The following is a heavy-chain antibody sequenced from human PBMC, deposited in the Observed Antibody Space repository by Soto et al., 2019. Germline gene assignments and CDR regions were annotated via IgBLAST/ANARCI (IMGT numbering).Heavy chain of an antibody. Sequence: VGSLRLSCAASGFTFSSCAMSWVRQAPGKGLEWVSAISGSGGSTYYADSVKGRFTISRDNSKNTLYLQMNSLRAEDTAVDYCARDNNWSHDYWGQGIMVTVAS. V-gene: IGHV3-23*01. J-gene: IGHJ4*02. D-gene: IGHD1-1*01. CDR2: ISGSGGST. CDR3: ARDNNWSHDY. CDR1: GFTFSSCA.